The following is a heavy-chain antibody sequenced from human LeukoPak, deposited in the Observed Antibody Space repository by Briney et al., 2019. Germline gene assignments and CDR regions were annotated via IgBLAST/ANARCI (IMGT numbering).Heavy chain of an antibody. CDR2: ISSSGSTI. CDR3: ARAGYYDSSHKD. V-gene: IGHV3-48*03. J-gene: IGHJ4*02. Sequence: PAESLRLSCAASGFSFSSYEMNWVRQAPGKGLEWVSYISSSGSTIYYADSVKGRFTISRDNAKHSLYLQMNSLRAEDTAVYYCARAGYYDSSHKDWGQGTLVTVP. D-gene: IGHD3-22*01. CDR1: GFSFSSYE.